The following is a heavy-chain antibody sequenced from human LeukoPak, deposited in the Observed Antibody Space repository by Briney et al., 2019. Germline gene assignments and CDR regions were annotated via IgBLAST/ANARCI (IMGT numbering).Heavy chain of an antibody. CDR3: ADKYYDFWSGYPEYFQH. V-gene: IGHV4-4*07. Sequence: PSETLSLTCTVSGGSISSYYWSWIRQPAGKGLEWIGRIYTSGSTNYNPSLKSRVTMSVDTSKNQFSLKLSSVTAADTAVYYCADKYYDFWSGYPEYFQHWGQGTLVTVSS. CDR2: IYTSGST. J-gene: IGHJ1*01. CDR1: GGSISSYY. D-gene: IGHD3-3*01.